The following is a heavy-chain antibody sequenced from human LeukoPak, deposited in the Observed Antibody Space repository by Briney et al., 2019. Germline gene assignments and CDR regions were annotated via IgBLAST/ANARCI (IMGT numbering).Heavy chain of an antibody. V-gene: IGHV6-1*01. CDR1: GDSVSSNSAA. CDR2: TYYRSKWYN. D-gene: IGHD3-10*01. Sequence: SQTLSLTCAISGDSVSSNSAAWSWIRQSPSRGLEWLGRTYYRSKWYNDYAVSVKSRITINPDTSKNQFSLQLNSVTPEDTAVYYCARDRFTMVRGVNLYYYGMDVWGQGTTVTVSS. J-gene: IGHJ6*02. CDR3: ARDRFTMVRGVNLYYYGMDV.